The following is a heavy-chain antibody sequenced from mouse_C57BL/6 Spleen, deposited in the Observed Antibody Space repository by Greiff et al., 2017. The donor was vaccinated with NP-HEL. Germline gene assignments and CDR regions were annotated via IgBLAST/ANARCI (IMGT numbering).Heavy chain of an antibody. V-gene: IGHV14-1*01. D-gene: IGHD1-1*01. CDR3: TPYYGSSQFAY. CDR1: GFNIKDYY. CDR2: IDPEDGDT. Sequence: EVQLKESGAELVRPGASVKLSCTASGFNIKDYYMHWVKQRPEQGLEWIGRIDPEDGDTEYAPKFQGKATMTADTSSNTAYLQLSSLTSEDTAVYYCTPYYGSSQFAYWGQGTLVTVSA. J-gene: IGHJ3*01.